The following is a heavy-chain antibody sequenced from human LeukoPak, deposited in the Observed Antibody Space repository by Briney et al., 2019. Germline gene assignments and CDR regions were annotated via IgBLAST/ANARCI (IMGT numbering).Heavy chain of an antibody. CDR2: IIAILSQA. CDR1: GGTFNTYS. CDR3: ATGGGYVDAFDI. J-gene: IGHJ3*02. D-gene: IGHD5-12*01. Sequence: ASVKVSCKASGGTFNTYSINWVRQAPGQGFEWMGRIIAILSQANYAQKFQGRVSITADESTTTAYLELRSLRSEDTAVYYCATGGGYVDAFDIWGQGTMVTVSS. V-gene: IGHV1-69*11.